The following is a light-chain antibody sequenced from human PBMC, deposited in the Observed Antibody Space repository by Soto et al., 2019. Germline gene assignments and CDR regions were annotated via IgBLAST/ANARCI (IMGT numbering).Light chain of an antibody. CDR3: QAWDSSSLV. V-gene: IGLV3-1*01. CDR1: KLGDKY. Sequence: SYELTQPPSVSVSPGQTASITCSGDKLGDKYACWYQQKPGQSPVLVIHQDSKRPSGIPERFSGSNSGNTATLTISGTQAMDEADYYCQAWDSSSLVFGTGTKLTVL. CDR2: QDS. J-gene: IGLJ1*01.